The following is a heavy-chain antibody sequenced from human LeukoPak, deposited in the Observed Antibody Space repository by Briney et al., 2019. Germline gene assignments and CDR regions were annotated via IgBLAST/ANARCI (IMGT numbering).Heavy chain of an antibody. CDR2: INPNSGGT. D-gene: IGHD6-19*01. Sequence: ASVKVSCKASGYTFTGYYMNWVRQAPGQGLEWMGWINPNSGGTNYAQKFQGRVTMTRDTSISTAYMELSRLRSDDTAVYYCATSTYSSGWLDYWGQGTLVTVSS. V-gene: IGHV1-2*02. J-gene: IGHJ4*02. CDR3: ATSTYSSGWLDY. CDR1: GYTFTGYY.